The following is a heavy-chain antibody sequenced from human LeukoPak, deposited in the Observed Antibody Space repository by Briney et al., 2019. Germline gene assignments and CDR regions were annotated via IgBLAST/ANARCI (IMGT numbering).Heavy chain of an antibody. D-gene: IGHD6-13*01. J-gene: IGHJ4*02. CDR3: AREHVAAAGKDY. CDR2: IYYIGST. Sequence: SQTLSLTCTVSGGSISSGDYYWSWVRQPPGKGLGWIGYIYYIGSTYYNPSLKSRVIISVDTSKNQFSLKLSSVTAADTAVYYCAREHVAAAGKDYWGQGTLVTVSS. CDR1: GGSISSGDYY. V-gene: IGHV4-30-4*01.